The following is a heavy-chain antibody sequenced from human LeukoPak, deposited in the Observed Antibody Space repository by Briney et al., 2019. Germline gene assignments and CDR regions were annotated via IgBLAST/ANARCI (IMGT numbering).Heavy chain of an antibody. CDR3: AKMARSSYVGMYYFDY. V-gene: IGHV3-23*01. J-gene: IGHJ4*02. CDR1: GFNFRSYS. CDR2: VSGSSGST. Sequence: GGSLRLSCAVSGFNFRSYSMSWVRQAPGKGLEWVSGVSGSSGSTYYADSVKGRFTISRDNSKSTLFLQMNSLRAEDTAVYYCAKMARSSYVGMYYFDYGGQGTLVTVSS. D-gene: IGHD5-18*01.